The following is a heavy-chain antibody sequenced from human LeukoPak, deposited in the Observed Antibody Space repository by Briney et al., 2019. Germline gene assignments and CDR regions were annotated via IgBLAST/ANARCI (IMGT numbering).Heavy chain of an antibody. Sequence: PGRSLRLSCAASGFTFSNYAMHWVRQAPGKGLEYVSAISSNGDRTFYANSVKGRFTISRDNSKNTLYLQMNSLRAEDTAVYYCARDLEVKAYYMDVWGKGTTVTVSS. V-gene: IGHV3-64*01. CDR2: ISSNGDRT. CDR3: ARDLEVKAYYMDV. CDR1: GFTFSNYA. J-gene: IGHJ6*03.